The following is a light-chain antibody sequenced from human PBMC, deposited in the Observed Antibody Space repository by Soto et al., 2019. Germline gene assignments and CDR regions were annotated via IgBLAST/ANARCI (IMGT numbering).Light chain of an antibody. Sequence: DIQMTQSPSSLSASEGDRVTITCRASQDISGHLAWYQQKAGKVPKLLIAEASSLQSGVPSRFGGSGSGTDFTLTITSLQPEDVATYYCQKYNGTPRTFGQGTKVELK. CDR1: QDISGH. V-gene: IGKV1-27*01. CDR3: QKYNGTPRT. J-gene: IGKJ1*01. CDR2: EAS.